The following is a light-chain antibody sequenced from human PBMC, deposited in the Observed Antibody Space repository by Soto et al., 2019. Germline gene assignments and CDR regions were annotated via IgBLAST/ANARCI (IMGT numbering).Light chain of an antibody. V-gene: IGKV1-5*01. CDR3: LHYNHYSPP. Sequence: DIQMTQSPSTLSASVGDRVTITCRASQSIGPWLAWYQQKPGKVPKLLIYDASSLASGVPSRFSGSGSGTEFPLTISSLQPDDFATNSCLHYNHYSPPFGQGTKGETK. CDR1: QSIGPW. CDR2: DAS. J-gene: IGKJ1*01.